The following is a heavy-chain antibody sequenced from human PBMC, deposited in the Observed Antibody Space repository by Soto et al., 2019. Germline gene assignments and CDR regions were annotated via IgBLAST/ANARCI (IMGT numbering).Heavy chain of an antibody. CDR2: IIPILGIA. CDR3: ARDSDYAFDAFDI. CDR1: GGTFSSYT. D-gene: IGHD5-12*01. J-gene: IGHJ3*02. V-gene: IGHV1-69*02. Sequence: QVQLVQSGAEVKKPGSSVKVSCKASGGTFSSYTISWVRQAPGQGLEWMGRIIPILGIANYAQKFQGRVTITADKSTSTAYMELSSLRSEDTAVYYCARDSDYAFDAFDIWGQGTMVTVSS.